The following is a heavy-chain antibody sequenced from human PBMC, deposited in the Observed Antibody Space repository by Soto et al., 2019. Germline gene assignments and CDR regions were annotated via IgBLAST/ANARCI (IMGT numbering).Heavy chain of an antibody. CDR3: TSNYDYIVVDLYYYYYGMDV. V-gene: IGHV3-73*01. J-gene: IGHJ6*02. CDR2: IRSKANSYAT. D-gene: IGHD2-15*01. Sequence: GGSLRLSCAASGFTFSGSAMHWVRQASGKGLEWVGRIRSKANSYATAYAASVKGRFTISRDDSKNTAYLQMNSLKTEDTAVYYCTSNYDYIVVDLYYYYYGMDVWGQGTTVTVSS. CDR1: GFTFSGSA.